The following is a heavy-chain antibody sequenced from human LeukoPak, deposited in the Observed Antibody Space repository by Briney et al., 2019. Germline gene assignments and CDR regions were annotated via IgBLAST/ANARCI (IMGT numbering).Heavy chain of an antibody. V-gene: IGHV3-23*01. Sequence: GGTLRLSCAASGFTFSNHGMNWVRQAPGKGLEWVSGISPSGDITYYADSVKGRFTISRDNSKNTLYLEVISLTAEDTAVYYCAKRWFGDRWGQGTLVTVSS. CDR2: ISPSGDIT. D-gene: IGHD3-10*01. CDR1: GFTFSNHG. CDR3: AKRWFGDR. J-gene: IGHJ5*02.